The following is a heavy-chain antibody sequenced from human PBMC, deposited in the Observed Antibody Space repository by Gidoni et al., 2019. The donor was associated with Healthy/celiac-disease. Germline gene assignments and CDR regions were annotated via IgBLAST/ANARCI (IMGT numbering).Heavy chain of an antibody. Sequence: EVQLLEAGGGLVQHGRSLSLSCAASGFTFSSYAMSGVRQAQGKGLGWFSAISGSGGSTYYSDSLKCRFTISRDNSKNTLYLQMNSLRVEDTAVYYCAKALRGVVHPYDYWGQGTLVTFSS. CDR2: ISGSGGST. CDR3: AKALRGVVHPYDY. D-gene: IGHD2-8*01. V-gene: IGHV3-23*01. CDR1: GFTFSSYA. J-gene: IGHJ4*02.